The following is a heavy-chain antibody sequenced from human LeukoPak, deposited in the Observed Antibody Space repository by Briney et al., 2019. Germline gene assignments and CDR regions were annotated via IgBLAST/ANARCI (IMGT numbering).Heavy chain of an antibody. V-gene: IGHV1-18*01. CDR1: GYTFTSYG. CDR3: ARDLRSIAAARSHFDH. J-gene: IGHJ4*02. CDR2: ISAYNGDT. Sequence: ASVKVSCKASGYTFTSYGISWVRQAPGQGLEWMGWISAYNGDTKNAQKFQGRVTMTTDTSTSTAYMELRSLRSDDTAVYYCARDLRSIAAARSHFDHWGQGALVTVSS. D-gene: IGHD6-13*01.